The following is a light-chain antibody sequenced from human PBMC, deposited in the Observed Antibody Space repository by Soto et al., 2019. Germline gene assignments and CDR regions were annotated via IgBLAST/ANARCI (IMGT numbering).Light chain of an antibody. CDR2: DVS. Sequence: QSVLTQPASVSGSPGQSITISCTGTSSDVGTYNYVSWYQHHPGKAPKLMVYDVSNRPSGVSNRFSGSKSGNTASLTISGLQAEDEADYYCSSYTSSSTLVVFGGGTTLTVL. J-gene: IGLJ2*01. CDR3: SSYTSSSTLVV. CDR1: SSDVGTYNY. V-gene: IGLV2-14*03.